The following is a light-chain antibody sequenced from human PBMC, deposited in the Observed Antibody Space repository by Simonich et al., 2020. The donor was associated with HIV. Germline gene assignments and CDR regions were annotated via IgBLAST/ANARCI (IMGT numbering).Light chain of an antibody. CDR3: QQYGSSAWT. J-gene: IGKJ1*01. Sequence: EIVLTQSPATLSLSPGERATLTCRASERVNSKYLAWYQQKPGLAPRLLIYDTSSRATGIPDRCSGSGSGTDFTLSISRLEPEDFAVYYCQQYGSSAWTFGQGTKVEIK. V-gene: IGKV3D-20*01. CDR1: ERVNSKY. CDR2: DTS.